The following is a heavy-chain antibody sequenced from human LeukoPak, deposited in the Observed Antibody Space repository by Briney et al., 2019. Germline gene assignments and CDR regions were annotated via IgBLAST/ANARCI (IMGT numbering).Heavy chain of an antibody. V-gene: IGHV3-30*18. D-gene: IGHD3-10*01. CDR2: ISYDGSNK. CDR1: GFTFSNFG. CDR3: AKESGRYGDFDY. J-gene: IGHJ4*02. Sequence: GGSLRPSCAASGFTFSNFGMHWVRQAPGKGLEWVAVISYDGSNKYYADSVKGRFTISRDNSKNTLYLQMNSLRAEDTAVYYCAKESGRYGDFDYWGQGTLVTVSS.